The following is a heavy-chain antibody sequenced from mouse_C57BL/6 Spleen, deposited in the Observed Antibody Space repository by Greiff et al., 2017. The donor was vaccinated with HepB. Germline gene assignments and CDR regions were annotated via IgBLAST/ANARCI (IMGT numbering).Heavy chain of an antibody. V-gene: IGHV5-4*01. D-gene: IGHD1-1*01. CDR1: GFTFSSYA. CDR2: ISDGGSYT. CDR3: ARVYYGSSPYFDV. J-gene: IGHJ1*03. Sequence: EVQGVESGGGLVKPGGSLKLSCAASGFTFSSYAMSWVRQTPEKRLEWVATISDGGSYTYYPDNVKGRFTISRDNAKNNLYLQMSHLKSEDTAMYYCARVYYGSSPYFDVWGTGTTVTVSS.